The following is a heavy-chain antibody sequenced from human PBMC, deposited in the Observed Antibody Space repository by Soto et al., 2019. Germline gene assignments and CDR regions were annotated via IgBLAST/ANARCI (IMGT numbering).Heavy chain of an antibody. D-gene: IGHD2-15*01. Sequence: AAVKVSCKASGYTFTSYYMHWVRQAPGQGLEWMGIINPSGGSTSYAQKFQGRVTMTRDTSTSTVYMELSSLRSEDTAVYYCARDRVAATQLPYYYYGMDVWGQGTTVTVSS. CDR1: GYTFTSYY. V-gene: IGHV1-46*01. CDR3: ARDRVAATQLPYYYYGMDV. CDR2: INPSGGST. J-gene: IGHJ6*02.